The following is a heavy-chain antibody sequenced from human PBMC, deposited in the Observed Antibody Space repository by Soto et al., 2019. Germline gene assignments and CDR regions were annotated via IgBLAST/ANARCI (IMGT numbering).Heavy chain of an antibody. CDR3: AKVSMPDKRYFAWLEHDAFDI. D-gene: IGHD3-9*01. CDR1: GFTFSSYA. V-gene: IGHV3-23*01. CDR2: ISGRGGST. Sequence: VQLLESGGGLVQPGGSLRLSCAASGFTFSSYAMSWVRQAPGKGLEWVSAISGRGGSTYYADSVMGRFTISRDNSKNALYLQMTSLRAEDTAVYYCAKVSMPDKRYFAWLEHDAFDIWGQGTMVTVSS. J-gene: IGHJ3*02.